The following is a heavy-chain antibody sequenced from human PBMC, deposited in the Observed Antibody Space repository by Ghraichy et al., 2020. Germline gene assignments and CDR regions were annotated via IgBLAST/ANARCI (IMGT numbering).Heavy chain of an antibody. Sequence: SETLSLTCTVSGDSIISSYWNWIRQPPGKGLEWIGYIHFRGGTKYNPSLGSRVTMSVDTSKNQFSLDLSSVTAADTAMYFCVSAYFDSSGYHSGGEKELDAWGQGTLVTV. CDR2: IHFRGGT. J-gene: IGHJ5*02. V-gene: IGHV4-59*12. CDR1: GDSIISSY. CDR3: VSAYFDSSGYHSGGEKELDA. D-gene: IGHD3-22*01.